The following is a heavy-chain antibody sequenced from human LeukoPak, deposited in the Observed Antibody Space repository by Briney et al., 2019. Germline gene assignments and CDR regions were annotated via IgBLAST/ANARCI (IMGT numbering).Heavy chain of an antibody. CDR1: GFTFSSNA. D-gene: IGHD3-10*01. Sequence: GGSLRLSCAASGFTFSSNAMSWVRQAPGKGLEWVSGISGSGGSTYYADSVKGRFTISRDNSKNTLYPQMNSLRAEDTAVYYCARAQKEARVLLWFGESRGFDYWGQGTLVTVSS. J-gene: IGHJ4*02. CDR2: ISGSGGST. V-gene: IGHV3-23*01. CDR3: ARAQKEARVLLWFGESRGFDY.